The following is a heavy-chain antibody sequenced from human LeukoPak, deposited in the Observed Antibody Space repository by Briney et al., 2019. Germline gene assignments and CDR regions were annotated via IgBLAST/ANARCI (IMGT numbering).Heavy chain of an antibody. D-gene: IGHD6-19*01. J-gene: IGHJ4*02. CDR2: ISSSSSYI. CDR3: ARDQTVVAGTPFDY. V-gene: IGHV3-21*01. Sequence: GGSLRLSCAASGFTFSSYSMSWVRQAPGKGLEWVSSISSSSSYIYYADSVKGRFTISRDNAKNSLYLQMNSLRAEDTAVYYCARDQTVVAGTPFDYWGQGTLVTVSS. CDR1: GFTFSSYS.